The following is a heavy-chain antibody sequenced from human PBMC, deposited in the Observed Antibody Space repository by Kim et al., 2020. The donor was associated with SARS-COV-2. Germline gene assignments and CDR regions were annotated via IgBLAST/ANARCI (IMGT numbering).Heavy chain of an antibody. CDR2: TYYRSKWYN. CDR1: GDSVSSNSVV. V-gene: IGHV6-1*01. Sequence: SQTLSLSCAISGDSVSSNSVVWNWIRQSPSRGLEWLGRTYYRSKWYNDYAVSVKSRITINPDTSKNQFSLQLNSVTPDDTAVYYCGRVASSWGYFDYWGQGTLVTVSS. D-gene: IGHD6-13*01. J-gene: IGHJ4*02. CDR3: GRVASSWGYFDY.